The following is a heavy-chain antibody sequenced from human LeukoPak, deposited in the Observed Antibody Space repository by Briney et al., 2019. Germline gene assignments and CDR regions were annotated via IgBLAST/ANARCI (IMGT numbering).Heavy chain of an antibody. CDR1: GGSISSSSYY. D-gene: IGHD1-26*01. CDR3: ARRLSGIDY. J-gene: IGHJ4*02. CDR2: IYYSGST. Sequence: PETLSLTRTVSGGSISSSSYYWGWIRQPPGKGLEWIGSIYYSGSTYYNPSLKSRVTISVDTSKNQFSLKLSSVTAADTAVYYCARRLSGIDYWGQGTLVTVSS. V-gene: IGHV4-39*01.